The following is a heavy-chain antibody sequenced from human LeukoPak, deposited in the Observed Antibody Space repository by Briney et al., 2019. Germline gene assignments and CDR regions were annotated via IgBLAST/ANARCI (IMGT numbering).Heavy chain of an antibody. D-gene: IGHD6-13*01. CDR2: INPNSGGT. J-gene: IGHJ4*02. CDR1: GYTFTGYY. CDR3: ARGYSSSWYFGDY. V-gene: IGHV1-2*02. Sequence: ASVKVSCKASGYTFTGYYMHWVRQAPGQGLEWMGWINPNSGGTNYAQKFQGRVTMTRDTSISTAYMELSRLRSDDTAVYYCARGYSSSWYFGDYWGQGTLVTVSS.